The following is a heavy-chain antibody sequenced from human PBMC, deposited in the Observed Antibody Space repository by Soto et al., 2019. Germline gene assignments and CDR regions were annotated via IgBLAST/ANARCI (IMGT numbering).Heavy chain of an antibody. V-gene: IGHV3-33*01. CDR2: IWYDGSNK. CDR1: GFTFSSYG. CDR3: ARDLSGDYGALDA. D-gene: IGHD4-17*01. Sequence: WGSLRLSCAASGFTFSSYGMHWARQGPGKGLEWVAVIWYDGSNKVYADSVKGRFTISKDNSKNTLYLQMNSLRAEDTAVYYCARDLSGDYGALDAWGQGTMVNVSS. J-gene: IGHJ3*01.